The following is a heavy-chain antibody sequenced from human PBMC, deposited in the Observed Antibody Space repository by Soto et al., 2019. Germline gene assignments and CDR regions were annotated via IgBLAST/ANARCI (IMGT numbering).Heavy chain of an antibody. J-gene: IGHJ4*02. CDR3: ARSGELLQTFDS. D-gene: IGHD1-26*01. V-gene: IGHV3-21*06. Sequence: EVQLVESGGGLVKPGGSLRLSCVVSGVSFSDYSMNWVRQAPGKGLEWVSLITGNSEYKYYAGSVKGRFTVSRDNAKNSLYLQMNRLTVEDTAVYYFARSGELLQTFDSWGQGTLVTVSS. CDR2: ITGNSEYK. CDR1: GVSFSDYS.